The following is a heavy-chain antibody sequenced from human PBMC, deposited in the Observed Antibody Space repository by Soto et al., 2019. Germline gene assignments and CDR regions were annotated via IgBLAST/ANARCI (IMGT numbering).Heavy chain of an antibody. CDR2: ISGSGFKK. D-gene: IGHD1-26*01. CDR1: PIMLENFG. J-gene: IGHJ5*02. CDR3: AKNQGVELVPLATVDWFDP. Sequence: GVSLRLSCAASPIMLENFGMSWVRQAPGKGLEWISSISGSGFKKYYADSVKGRFTISRDNSKSTVYLELNNLSAEDTAVYHCAKNQGVELVPLATVDWFDPWGQGSVVTVSS. V-gene: IGHV3-23*01.